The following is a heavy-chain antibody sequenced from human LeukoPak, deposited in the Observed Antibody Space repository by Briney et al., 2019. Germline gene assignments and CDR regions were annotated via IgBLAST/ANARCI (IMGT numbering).Heavy chain of an antibody. Sequence: GGSLGLSCAASGLTFSSSWMHWVRQVPGKGLLWVSRINNDGSTFYADSVKGRFTISRDSAKNTLYLQMNSLRVEDTAVYYCVRSRGCFDCWGQGTLVTVSS. CDR3: VRSRGCFDC. J-gene: IGHJ4*02. D-gene: IGHD6-19*01. CDR1: GLTFSSSW. V-gene: IGHV3-74*01. CDR2: INNDGST.